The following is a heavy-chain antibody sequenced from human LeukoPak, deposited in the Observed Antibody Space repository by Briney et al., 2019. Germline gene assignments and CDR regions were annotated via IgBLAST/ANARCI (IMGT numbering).Heavy chain of an antibody. CDR2: IYHSGST. D-gene: IGHD2-15*01. Sequence: SETLSLTCAVSGYSISSGYYWGWIRQPPGKGLEWIGSIYHSGSTYYNPSLKSRVTMSVDTSKNQFSLKLSSVTAADTAVYYCARDRVGYCSGGSCYSSNWFDPWGQGTLVTVSS. CDR1: GYSISSGYY. CDR3: ARDRVGYCSGGSCYSSNWFDP. V-gene: IGHV4-38-2*02. J-gene: IGHJ5*02.